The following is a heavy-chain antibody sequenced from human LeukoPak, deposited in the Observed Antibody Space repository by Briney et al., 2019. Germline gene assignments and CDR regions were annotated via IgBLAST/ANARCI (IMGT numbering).Heavy chain of an antibody. CDR2: IYYSGST. J-gene: IGHJ4*02. D-gene: IGHD6-19*01. Sequence: PSETLSLTCTVSGGSISSYYWSWIRQPPGKGLEWIGYIYYSGSTNYNPSLKSRVTISVDTSKNQFSLKLSSVTAADTAVYYCARGLAVAGTPPFDYWGQGTLVTVFS. V-gene: IGHV4-59*01. CDR1: GGSISSYY. CDR3: ARGLAVAGTPPFDY.